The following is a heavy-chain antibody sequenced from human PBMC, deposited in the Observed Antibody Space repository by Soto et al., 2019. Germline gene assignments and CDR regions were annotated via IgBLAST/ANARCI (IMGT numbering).Heavy chain of an antibody. J-gene: IGHJ5*02. CDR1: GGSFSGYY. Sequence: QVQLQQWGAGLLKPSETLSLTCAVYGGSFSGYYWSWIRQTPGKGLEWIGEINHSGSTNYNPSLKSRVTISVDTSKNQFSLKLSSVTAADTAVYYCATISGNYGVGWFDPWVQGTLVTVSS. D-gene: IGHD1-26*01. CDR2: INHSGST. CDR3: ATISGNYGVGWFDP. V-gene: IGHV4-34*01.